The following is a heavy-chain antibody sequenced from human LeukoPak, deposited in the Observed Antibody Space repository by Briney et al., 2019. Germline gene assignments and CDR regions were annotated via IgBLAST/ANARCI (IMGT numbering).Heavy chain of an antibody. Sequence: PSETLSLTCTVSGGSISSYYWSWIRQAPGKGLEWIGYIYYSGSTNYNPSLKSRVTISVDTSKNQFSLKLSSVTAADTAVYYCATVDRGGNSRHWGPGILVTVSS. D-gene: IGHD4-23*01. J-gene: IGHJ4*02. V-gene: IGHV4-59*01. CDR2: IYYSGST. CDR1: GGSISSYY. CDR3: ATVDRGGNSRH.